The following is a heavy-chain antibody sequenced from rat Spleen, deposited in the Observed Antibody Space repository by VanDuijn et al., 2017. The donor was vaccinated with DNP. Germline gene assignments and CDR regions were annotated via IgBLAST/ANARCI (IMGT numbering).Heavy chain of an antibody. D-gene: IGHD1-11*01. CDR1: GFTFNNYW. Sequence: EVQLVETGGGLVQPGRSLKLSCVVSGFTFNNYWMTWIRQVPGKGLEWVASITTSGDSTYSPDSVKGRFTISRDNAKNTLYLQMNSLRSEDTATYYCARGGRSYFDYWGQGVMVTVSS. J-gene: IGHJ2*01. CDR2: ITTSGDST. V-gene: IGHV5-31*01. CDR3: ARGGRSYFDY.